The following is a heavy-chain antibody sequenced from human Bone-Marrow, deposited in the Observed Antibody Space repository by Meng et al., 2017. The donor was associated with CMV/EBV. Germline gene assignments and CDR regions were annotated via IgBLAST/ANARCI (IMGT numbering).Heavy chain of an antibody. CDR1: GGPTSSSSYY. CDR3: ASFGGSGWLEGYYYYGMDV. V-gene: IGHV4-39*01. CDR2: IYYSGST. D-gene: IGHD6-19*01. Sequence: SETLSLTCPVPGGPTSSSSYYWGWIRQPPGKGLEWIGSIYYSGSTYYNPSPKSRVTISVDTSKNQFSLKLSSVTAADTAVYYCASFGGSGWLEGYYYYGMDVWGQGTTVTVSS. J-gene: IGHJ6*02.